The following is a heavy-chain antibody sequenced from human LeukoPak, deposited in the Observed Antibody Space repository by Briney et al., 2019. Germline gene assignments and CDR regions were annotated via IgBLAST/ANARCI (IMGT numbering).Heavy chain of an antibody. J-gene: IGHJ4*02. V-gene: IGHV3-23*01. Sequence: PGGSLRLSCAASGFTFSSYAMSWVRQAPGKGLEWVSGITGSGGNTYYADSVKGRFTISRDNSQNTLYLQMSSLGAEDTAVYYRAKVLSGILRGNFDYWGQGTLVTVSS. D-gene: IGHD2/OR15-2a*01. CDR3: AKVLSGILRGNFDY. CDR2: ITGSGGNT. CDR1: GFTFSSYA.